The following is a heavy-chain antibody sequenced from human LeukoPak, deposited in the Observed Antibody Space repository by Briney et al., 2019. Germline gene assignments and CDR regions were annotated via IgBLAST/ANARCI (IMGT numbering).Heavy chain of an antibody. D-gene: IGHD3-16*01. J-gene: IGHJ5*02. CDR2: IYYSGTT. CDR3: AKPTPVWGGWFDP. V-gene: IGHV4-39*01. CDR1: GVSISSTNYY. Sequence: SETLSLTCTVSGVSISSTNYYWGWIRQPPGKGLEWIGSIYYSGTTYYNPSPKSRVTISVDTSKNQFSLKVTPVTAADTAVYYCAKPTPVWGGWFDPWGQGTLVTVSS.